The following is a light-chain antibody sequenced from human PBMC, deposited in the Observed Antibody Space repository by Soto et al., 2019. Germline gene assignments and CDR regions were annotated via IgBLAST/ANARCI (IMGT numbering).Light chain of an antibody. J-gene: IGLJ1*01. Sequence: QSALPQPASVSGSPGQSITISGTGTSSDIGGYNYVSWYQQHPGKAPKVMIYDVSSRPSGVSNRFSGSKSGNTASLTISGLQAEDEADYYCSSSTSNSTLVFGTGTKLTVL. CDR3: SSSTSNSTLV. CDR1: SSDIGGYNY. CDR2: DVS. V-gene: IGLV2-14*01.